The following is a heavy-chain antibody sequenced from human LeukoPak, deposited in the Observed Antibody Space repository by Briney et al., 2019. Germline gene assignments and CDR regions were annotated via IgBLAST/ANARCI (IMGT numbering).Heavy chain of an antibody. CDR1: GGTFSSYA. CDR3: ARDGGYCSGGSCYYYQENY. J-gene: IGHJ4*02. D-gene: IGHD2-15*01. V-gene: IGHV1-69*04. Sequence: SVTVSFTASGGTFSSYAISWVRQAPGQGLEWMGRIIPILGIANYAQKFQGRVTITADKATTTAYMELSSLRTEDTAVYYCARDGGYCSGGSCYYYQENYWGQGTLVTVSS. CDR2: IIPILGIA.